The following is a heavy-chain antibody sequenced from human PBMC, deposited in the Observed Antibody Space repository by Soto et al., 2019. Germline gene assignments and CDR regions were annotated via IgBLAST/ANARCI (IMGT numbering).Heavy chain of an antibody. CDR3: AKDEIDSYYIY. CDR2: IKDDGTKQ. CDR1: GYMFRTSW. Sequence: WGSLRRSCAACGYMFRTSWMTWVRQSPGKGLEWVANIKDDGTKQNYVDSVKGRFTISRDNAKNSLSLQMSSLRAEDTAVYYCAKDEIDSYYIYWGQGILVTVSS. D-gene: IGHD3-10*01. J-gene: IGHJ4*01. V-gene: IGHV3-7*04.